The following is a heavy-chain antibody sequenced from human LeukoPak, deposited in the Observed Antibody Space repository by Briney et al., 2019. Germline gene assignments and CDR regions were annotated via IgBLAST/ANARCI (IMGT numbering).Heavy chain of an antibody. Sequence: HPGGSLRLSCEASEFTFSSFAMHWVRQAPGKGLEWMAVISYDGSNKYYAESVKGRFTISRDNSKNTLYLQMNSLRDEDTAVYYCARGLLRYFDWLLQPYYFDYWGQGTLVTVSS. CDR3: ARGLLRYFDWLLQPYYFDY. CDR1: EFTFSSFA. V-gene: IGHV3-30-3*01. D-gene: IGHD3-9*01. CDR2: ISYDGSNK. J-gene: IGHJ4*02.